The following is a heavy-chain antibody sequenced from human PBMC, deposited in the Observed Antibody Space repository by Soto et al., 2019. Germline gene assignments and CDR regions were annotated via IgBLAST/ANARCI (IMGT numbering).Heavy chain of an antibody. CDR3: ARSVKGYYDSSSAANWYCDL. J-gene: IGHJ2*01. CDR1: GGSFSGYY. Sequence: QVQLQQWGAGLLKPSETLSLTCAVYGGSFSGYYWSWIRQPPGKGLEWIGEINHSGSTNYNPSLTERVTTSLDTSKNQVSLKLSSLPAAATAVYYCARSVKGYYDSSSAANWYCDLGGRGPRVAVSS. V-gene: IGHV4-34*01. CDR2: INHSGST. D-gene: IGHD3-22*01.